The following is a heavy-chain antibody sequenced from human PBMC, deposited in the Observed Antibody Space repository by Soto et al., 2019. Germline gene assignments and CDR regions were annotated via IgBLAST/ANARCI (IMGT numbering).Heavy chain of an antibody. CDR1: GGSFSGYY. CDR3: ARGGGIAAAGTGFDP. Sequence: PSETLSLTCAVYGGSFSGYYWSWIRQPPGKGLEWIGEINHSGSTNYNPSLKSRVTISVDTSKNQFSLKPSSVTAADTAVYYCARGGGIAAAGTGFDPWGQGTLVTVS. V-gene: IGHV4-34*01. CDR2: INHSGST. J-gene: IGHJ5*02. D-gene: IGHD6-13*01.